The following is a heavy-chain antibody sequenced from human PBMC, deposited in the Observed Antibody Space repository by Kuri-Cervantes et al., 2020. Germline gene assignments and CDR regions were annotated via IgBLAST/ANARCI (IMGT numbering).Heavy chain of an antibody. CDR1: GFTFSDYY. Sequence: GGSLRLSCAASGFTFSDYYMSWIRQAPGKGLEWVSYISQSGTSMIHADPVKGRFSISRDNAKNSLYLQMSSLRVEDTAIYYCARWVGGLDVWGQGTTVTVSS. V-gene: IGHV3-11*01. CDR2: ISQSGTSM. D-gene: IGHD1-26*01. J-gene: IGHJ6*02. CDR3: ARWVGGLDV.